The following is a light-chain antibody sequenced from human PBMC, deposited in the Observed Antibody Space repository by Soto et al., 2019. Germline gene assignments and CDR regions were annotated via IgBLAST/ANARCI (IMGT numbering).Light chain of an antibody. CDR2: GAS. CDR1: QGVTTTY. V-gene: IGKV3-20*01. CDR3: QQYGGSPLFT. J-gene: IGKJ3*01. Sequence: EIVLTQSPGTLSLSPGERATLSCRASQGVTTTYLAWYQHKPGQAPRLLIYGASNRATGIPDRFNGSGSGTDFTLTISRLEPEDFAVYSCQQYGGSPLFTFGPGTRVDLK.